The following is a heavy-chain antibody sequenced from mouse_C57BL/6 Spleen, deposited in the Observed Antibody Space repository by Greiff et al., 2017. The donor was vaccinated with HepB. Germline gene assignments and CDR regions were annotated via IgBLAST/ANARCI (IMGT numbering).Heavy chain of an antibody. J-gene: IGHJ1*03. CDR3: ARGIYSGSSGYFDV. CDR1: GYTFTSYW. Sequence: QVQLQQPGAELVRPGSSVKLSCKASGYTFTSYWMHWVKQRPIQGLEWIGNIDPSDSETHYNQKFKDKATLTVDKSSSTAYMQLSSLTSEDSAVYFCARGIYSGSSGYFDVWGTGTTVTVSS. D-gene: IGHD1-1*01. CDR2: IDPSDSET. V-gene: IGHV1-52*01.